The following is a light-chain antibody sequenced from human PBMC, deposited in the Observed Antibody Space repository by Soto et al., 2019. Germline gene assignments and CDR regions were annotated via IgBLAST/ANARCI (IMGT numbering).Light chain of an antibody. CDR1: SSDVGGYNY. V-gene: IGLV2-8*01. Sequence: QAVVTQPPSASGSPGQSVTISCTGTSSDVGGYNYVSWYQQHPDKAPTLIIYEVSKRPSGVPDRFSGSKSGNTASLTVSGLQADDEADYYCSSYAGSARILFGGGTQLTVL. CDR2: EVS. J-gene: IGLJ2*01. CDR3: SSYAGSARIL.